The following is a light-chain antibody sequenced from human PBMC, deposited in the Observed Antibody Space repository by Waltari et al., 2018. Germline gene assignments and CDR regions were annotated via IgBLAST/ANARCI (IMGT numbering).Light chain of an antibody. J-gene: IGLJ2*01. Sequence: SSELTQDPAVSVAMGQTVRITCQGDSLRSYYASWYQQRPGQAPILVMDDKNNRPSGVPDRFSGSSSDDAASLTITGAQAEDEGSYYCHSRDGSGVGGSFGGGTKLTVL. CDR1: SLRSYY. CDR2: DKN. CDR3: HSRDGSGVGGS. V-gene: IGLV3-19*01.